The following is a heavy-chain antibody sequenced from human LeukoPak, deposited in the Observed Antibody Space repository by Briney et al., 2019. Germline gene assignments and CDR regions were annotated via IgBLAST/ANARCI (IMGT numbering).Heavy chain of an antibody. D-gene: IGHD3-22*01. V-gene: IGHV4-4*02. CDR3: ARWAVGYYVGDYFDY. J-gene: IGHJ4*02. Sequence: PSETLSLTCAVSGGSISSSSWWNWVRQPPGKGLEWIGEIYHSGSTNYNPSLKSRVTILVDKSKNQFFLQLSSVTAADTAVYYCARWAVGYYVGDYFDYWGQGTLVTVSS. CDR1: GGSISSSSW. CDR2: IYHSGST.